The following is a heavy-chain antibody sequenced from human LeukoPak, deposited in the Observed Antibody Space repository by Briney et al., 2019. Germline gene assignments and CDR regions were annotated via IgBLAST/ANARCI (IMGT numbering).Heavy chain of an antibody. Sequence: GGSLRLSCAASGFTFSRYEMDWVRQAPGRGLEWVSYISRSGDTIYFADSVKGRFTISRDNAKNSLYLQMSSLRAEDTAVYYCARDYASDYWGQGTLVTVSS. D-gene: IGHD3-10*01. CDR2: ISRSGDTI. V-gene: IGHV3-48*03. CDR1: GFTFSRYE. J-gene: IGHJ4*02. CDR3: ARDYASDY.